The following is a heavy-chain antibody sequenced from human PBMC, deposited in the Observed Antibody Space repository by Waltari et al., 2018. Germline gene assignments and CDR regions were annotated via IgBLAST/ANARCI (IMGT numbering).Heavy chain of an antibody. J-gene: IGHJ5*02. Sequence: QVTLRESGPALVKPTQTLTLTCTFSGFSLSPSGMCVSWIRQPPGKALEWLARIDWEDDKDYSTSLKTRLTISKDTSKNQVVLTMTNMDPVDTATYYCARSAVAGTSWFDPWGQGTLVTVSS. CDR2: IDWEDDK. D-gene: IGHD6-19*01. CDR3: ARSAVAGTSWFDP. V-gene: IGHV2-70*15. CDR1: GFSLSPSGMC.